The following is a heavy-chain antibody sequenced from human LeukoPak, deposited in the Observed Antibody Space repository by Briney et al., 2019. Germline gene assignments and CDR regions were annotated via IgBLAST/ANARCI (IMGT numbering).Heavy chain of an antibody. V-gene: IGHV3-53*01. J-gene: IGHJ5*02. Sequence: GGSLRLSCAASGFTVESKRMSWVRQAPGKGLEWVSTIYSGGDTYYADSVKGRFTISRDNSKNTLYLQMNSLRAEDTAAYYCVRERYSNDYEAWGQGTLVTVSS. CDR2: IYSGGDT. CDR1: GFTVESKR. D-gene: IGHD6-25*01. CDR3: VRERYSNDYEA.